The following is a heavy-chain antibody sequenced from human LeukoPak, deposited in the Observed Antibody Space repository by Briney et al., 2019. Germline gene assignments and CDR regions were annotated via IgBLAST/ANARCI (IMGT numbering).Heavy chain of an antibody. CDR3: ARWLSGSSSSKDFDY. Sequence: VASVKVSCKASGGTFSSYAISWVRQAPGQGLEWMGGIIPIFGTANYAQKLQGRVTMTTDTSTSTAYMELRSLRSDDTAVYYCARWLSGSSSSKDFDYWGQGTLVTVSS. V-gene: IGHV1-69*05. D-gene: IGHD1-26*01. J-gene: IGHJ4*02. CDR1: GGTFSSYA. CDR2: IIPIFGTA.